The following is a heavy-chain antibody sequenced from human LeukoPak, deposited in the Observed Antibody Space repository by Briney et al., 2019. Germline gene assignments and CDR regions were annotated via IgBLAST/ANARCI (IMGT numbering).Heavy chain of an antibody. CDR2: IYYSGST. D-gene: IGHD3-22*01. CDR3: ARHGVYYYDSSGSYYFDY. CDR1: GGSISSSSYY. J-gene: IGHJ4*02. Sequence: SETLSLTCTVSGGSISSSSYYWGWIRQPPGKGLEWIGSIYYSGSTYYNPSLKSRVTISVDTSKNQFSLKLGSVTAADTAVYYCARHGVYYYDSSGSYYFDYWGQGTLVTVSS. V-gene: IGHV4-39*01.